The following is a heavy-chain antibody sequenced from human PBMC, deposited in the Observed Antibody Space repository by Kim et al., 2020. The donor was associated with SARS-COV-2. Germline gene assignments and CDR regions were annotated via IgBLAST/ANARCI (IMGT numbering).Heavy chain of an antibody. D-gene: IGHD3-22*01. V-gene: IGHV3-23*01. CDR1: GFTFAAYA. Sequence: GGSLRLSCAASGFTFAAYAMSWVRQAPGKGLEWVSGISGSDGSTDYADSVKGRFVISRDNSQNTLHLQMNSLRAEDTAIYYCAKHFGSSDSEFPHWGHGTLVTVSS. CDR3: AKHFGSSDSEFPH. J-gene: IGHJ1*01. CDR2: ISGSDGST.